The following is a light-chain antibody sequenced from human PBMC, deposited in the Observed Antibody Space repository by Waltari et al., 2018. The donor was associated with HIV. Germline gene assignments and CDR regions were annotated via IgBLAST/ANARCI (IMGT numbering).Light chain of an antibody. CDR3: YSTDSSGNYRM. V-gene: IGLV3-10*01. CDR1: ALPKKY. Sequence: SYELTQPPSVSVSPGQTARITCSGDALPKKYAYWYQQKSGQAPVLVIYEDSKRPSGIPERFSGSTSGTMATLIISGAQGEDEADYYCYSTDSSGNYRMFGGGTKLTVL. CDR2: EDS. J-gene: IGLJ3*02.